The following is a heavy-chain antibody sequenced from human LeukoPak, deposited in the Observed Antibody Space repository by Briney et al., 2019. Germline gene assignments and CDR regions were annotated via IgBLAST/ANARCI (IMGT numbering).Heavy chain of an antibody. CDR2: INPNSGGT. CDR3: ARDPGDCSSTSCYTRRRSPTYYYYMDV. J-gene: IGHJ6*03. Sequence: GASVKVSCKASGYTFTGYYMHWVRQAPGQGLEWMGWINPNSGGTNYAQKFQGRVTMTRDTSISTAYMELSRLRSDDTAVYYCARDPGDCSSTSCYTRRRSPTYYYYMDVWGKGTTVTVSS. V-gene: IGHV1-2*02. CDR1: GYTFTGYY. D-gene: IGHD2-2*02.